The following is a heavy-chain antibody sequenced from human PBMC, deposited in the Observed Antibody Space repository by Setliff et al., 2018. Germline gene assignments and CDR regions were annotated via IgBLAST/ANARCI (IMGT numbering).Heavy chain of an antibody. D-gene: IGHD6-25*01. CDR2: ISAYNGNT. Sequence: ASVKVSCKASGYTFTTYGISWVRQAPGQGLEWMGWISAYNGNTNYAQKFQGWVTMTRDTSISTAYMDLSRLRSDDTAVYYCARDLYNSGPDYWGQGTLVTVSS. J-gene: IGHJ4*02. CDR3: ARDLYNSGPDY. V-gene: IGHV1-18*01. CDR1: GYTFTTYG.